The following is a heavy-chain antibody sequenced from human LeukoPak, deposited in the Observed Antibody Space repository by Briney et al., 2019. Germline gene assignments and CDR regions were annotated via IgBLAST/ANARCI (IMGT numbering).Heavy chain of an antibody. J-gene: IGHJ3*02. V-gene: IGHV4-59*01. Sequence: SETLSLTCTVSGGSISSYYWSWIRQPPGKGLEWIGCIYYSGSTNYNPSLKSRVTISVDTSKNQFSLKLSSVTAADTAVYYCARVDGSYGDAFDIWGQGTMVTVSS. CDR1: GGSISSYY. CDR2: IYYSGST. CDR3: ARVDGSYGDAFDI. D-gene: IGHD1-26*01.